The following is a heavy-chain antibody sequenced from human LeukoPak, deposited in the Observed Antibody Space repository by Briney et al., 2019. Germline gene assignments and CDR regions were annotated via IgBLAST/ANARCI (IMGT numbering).Heavy chain of an antibody. J-gene: IGHJ4*02. V-gene: IGHV4-38-2*02. Sequence: SETLSLTCTVSGYSISSGYYWGWIRQPPGKGLEWIGSIYHSGSTYYNPSLKSRVTISVDTSKNQFSLKLSSVTAADTAVYYCARHAYDYVWGSYRRTNIIDYWGQGTLVTVSS. CDR1: GYSISSGYY. CDR3: ARHAYDYVWGSYRRTNIIDY. CDR2: IYHSGST. D-gene: IGHD3-16*02.